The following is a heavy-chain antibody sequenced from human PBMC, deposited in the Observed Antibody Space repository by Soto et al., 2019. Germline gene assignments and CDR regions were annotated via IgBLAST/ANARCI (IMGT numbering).Heavy chain of an antibody. Sequence: SETLSLTCTVSGGSISSSSYYWGWIRQPPGKGLEWIGSIYYSGSTYYNPSLKSRVTISVDTSKNQFPLKLSSVTTADSAVYYCATEPGYSSSSGWFDPWGQGTLVTVSS. D-gene: IGHD6-13*01. V-gene: IGHV4-39*01. CDR2: IYYSGST. J-gene: IGHJ5*02. CDR3: ATEPGYSSSSGWFDP. CDR1: GGSISSSSYY.